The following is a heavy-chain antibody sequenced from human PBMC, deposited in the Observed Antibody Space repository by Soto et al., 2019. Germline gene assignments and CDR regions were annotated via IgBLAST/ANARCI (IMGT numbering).Heavy chain of an antibody. CDR1: GFRFDDVG. D-gene: IGHD3-16*01. J-gene: IGHJ3*01. Sequence: EVQLVESGGGVVRPGGSLRLSCVASGFRFDDVGLTWVRQVPGKGPEWVAGITWNAGSKGYADSVKGRFTISRDNAKNSLHLQMDSLREEDTALYFCARDGGVVTVDAFDLWGQGTMVTVSS. CDR2: ITWNAGSK. V-gene: IGHV3-20*04. CDR3: ARDGGVVTVDAFDL.